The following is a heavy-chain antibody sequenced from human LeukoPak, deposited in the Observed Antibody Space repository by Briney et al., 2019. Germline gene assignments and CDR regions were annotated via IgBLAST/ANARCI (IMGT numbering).Heavy chain of an antibody. CDR2: IKQDGSEV. D-gene: IGHD3-10*01. Sequence: GGSLRLSCVGSGFTFSSHWMSWVRQAPGKGLEWVANIKQDGSEVDYVDSVKGRFTISRDNAKNSLFQQRNSLRAEDTAVYYCERDFIWGQGTLVTVSS. CDR3: ERDFI. CDR1: GFTFSSHW. J-gene: IGHJ4*02. V-gene: IGHV3-7*05.